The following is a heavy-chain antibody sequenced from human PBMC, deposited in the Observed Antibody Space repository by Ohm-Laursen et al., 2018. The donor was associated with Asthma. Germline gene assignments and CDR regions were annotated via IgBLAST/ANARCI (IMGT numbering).Heavy chain of an antibody. D-gene: IGHD3-16*02. V-gene: IGHV3-30-3*01. Sequence: SLRLSCTASGFTFRSYAMHWVRQAPGKGLEWVAVISYDGINKYYADSVKGRFTISRDNSKNTLYLQMNSLRAEDTAVYYCARDPRIYVWGSHRYFYYGMDVWGQGTTVTVSS. CDR3: ARDPRIYVWGSHRYFYYGMDV. CDR2: ISYDGINK. CDR1: GFTFRSYA. J-gene: IGHJ6*02.